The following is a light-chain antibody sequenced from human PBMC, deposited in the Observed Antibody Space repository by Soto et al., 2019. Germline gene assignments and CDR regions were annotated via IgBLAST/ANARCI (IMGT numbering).Light chain of an antibody. Sequence: QSVLTQPASVSGSPGQSITISCTGTSSDVGGYNYVSWYQQLPGKAPKLMIYDVNNRPSGVSNRFSGSKSGNTASLTISGLQAEDEDDYYCSSYTGSSTFVFGTGTKVTVL. CDR3: SSYTGSSTFV. J-gene: IGLJ1*01. CDR2: DVN. CDR1: SSDVGGYNY. V-gene: IGLV2-14*01.